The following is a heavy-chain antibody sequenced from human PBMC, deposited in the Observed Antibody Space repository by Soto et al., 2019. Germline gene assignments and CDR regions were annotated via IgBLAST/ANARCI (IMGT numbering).Heavy chain of an antibody. CDR2: IKPDGSDK. V-gene: IGHV3-7*02. J-gene: IGHJ4*02. Sequence: EVQLVESGGGLVQPGGSLRLSCAASGFTFRNYWMGWVRQTPDKGLEWVANIKPDGSDKYYVDSVKGRFTISKDNAKNSMFLQMNSMRAEELPVYCCAQENYFGYCGQGSLVTVSS. CDR3: AQENYFGY. CDR1: GFTFRNYW.